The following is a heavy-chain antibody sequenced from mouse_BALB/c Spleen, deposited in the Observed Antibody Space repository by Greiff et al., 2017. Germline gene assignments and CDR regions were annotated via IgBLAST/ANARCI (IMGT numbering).Heavy chain of an antibody. D-gene: IGHD2-10*02. CDR2: ISIYYDNT. J-gene: IGHJ4*01. CDR1: GYTFTDYA. CDR3: AREKYGKAMDY. Sequence: QVQLKQSGPELVRPGESVKISCKGSGYTFTDYAMHWVQQSHAKSLEWIGVISIYYDNTNYNQKFKGKATMTVDKSSSTAYMELARLTSEDSAIYYYAREKYGKAMDYWGQGTSVTVSS. V-gene: IGHV1-67*01.